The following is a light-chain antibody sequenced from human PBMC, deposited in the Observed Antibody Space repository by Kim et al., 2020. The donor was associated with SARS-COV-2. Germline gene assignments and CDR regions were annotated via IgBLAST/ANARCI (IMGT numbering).Light chain of an antibody. V-gene: IGKV1-5*03. Sequence: DIQMTQAPSTLSASVGDSVTFTCWASQSLNGYLAWYQQKPGKAPKLLIYKASTLQTGVPSRFSGSGSGTEFTLTISSLQPEDSGTYYCQHYNGYPITFGGGTKVDIK. CDR2: KAS. J-gene: IGKJ4*01. CDR1: QSLNGY. CDR3: QHYNGYPIT.